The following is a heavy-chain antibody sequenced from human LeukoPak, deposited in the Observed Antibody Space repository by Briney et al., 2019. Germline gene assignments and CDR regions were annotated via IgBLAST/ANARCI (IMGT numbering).Heavy chain of an antibody. CDR3: AKGRILKGEVAGIGDFDL. Sequence: SVKVSCKASGGTFTTYTISWVRQAPGQGLEWMGAIIPIFDTTHYAQKFQGRVTITADKSTTTAYMETRSLRSEDTAVYYCAKGRILKGEVAGIGDFDLWGQGTLVTVSS. V-gene: IGHV1-69*06. D-gene: IGHD6-19*01. CDR2: IIPIFDTT. J-gene: IGHJ4*02. CDR1: GGTFTTYT.